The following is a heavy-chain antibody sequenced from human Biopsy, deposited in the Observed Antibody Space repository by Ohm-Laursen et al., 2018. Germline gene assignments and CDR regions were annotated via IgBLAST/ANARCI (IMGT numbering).Heavy chain of an antibody. Sequence: SLRLSCTASGFSFSDYYMIWIRQAPGKGLEWVSYIRSSGRTMYYADSVKGRFTISRDNANKSLYLQMNSLRAEDTAVYYCATTRSFDNWGQGTLVTVSS. D-gene: IGHD5-24*01. CDR2: IRSSGRTM. CDR3: ATTRSFDN. J-gene: IGHJ4*02. V-gene: IGHV3-11*01. CDR1: GFSFSDYY.